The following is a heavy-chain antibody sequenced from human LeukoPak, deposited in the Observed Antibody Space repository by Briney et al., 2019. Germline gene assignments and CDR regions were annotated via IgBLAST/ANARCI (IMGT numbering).Heavy chain of an antibody. CDR2: LSGSGGST. D-gene: IGHD4-17*01. V-gene: IGHV3-23*01. J-gene: IGHJ4*02. CDR3: AKNFYGDYNVFFDY. CDR1: GFTFSRYV. Sequence: GVSLRLSCAASGFTFSRYVMGWVRQAPGKGLEWVSALSGSGGSTYYADSVRCRFTISIDNSKSTLYLQMNSLRAEDTAIYYCAKNFYGDYNVFFDYWGQGTLVTVSS.